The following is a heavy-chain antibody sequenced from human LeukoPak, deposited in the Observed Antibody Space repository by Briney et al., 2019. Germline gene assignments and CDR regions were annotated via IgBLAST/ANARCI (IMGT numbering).Heavy chain of an antibody. Sequence: PGASVKVSCKASGYTFTSYYMHWVRQAPGQGLEWMGIINPSGGSTSYAQKFQGRVTMTRDTSTSTVYMELSSLRSEDTAVYYCVRAIVGATCFDYWGQGTLVTVSS. D-gene: IGHD1-26*01. CDR2: INPSGGST. CDR1: GYTFTSYY. CDR3: VRAIVGATCFDY. J-gene: IGHJ4*02. V-gene: IGHV1-46*01.